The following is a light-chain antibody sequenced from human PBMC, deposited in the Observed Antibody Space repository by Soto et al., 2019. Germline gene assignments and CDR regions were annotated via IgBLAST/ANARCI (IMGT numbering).Light chain of an antibody. V-gene: IGLV2-11*01. CDR3: WSYAGSDTWV. CDR1: SSDVGGYNY. CDR2: DVS. J-gene: IGLJ1*01. Sequence: QSALTQPRSVSGSPGQSVTISCTGTSSDVGGYNYVSWYQQHPGKAPKLMIYDVSKRPSGVPDRFSGSKSGNTASLTISGLQAEDEADYYCWSYAGSDTWVFGTGTKLTVL.